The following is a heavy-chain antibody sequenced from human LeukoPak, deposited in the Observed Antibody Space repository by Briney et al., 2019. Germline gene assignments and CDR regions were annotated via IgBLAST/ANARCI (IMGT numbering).Heavy chain of an antibody. CDR2: ISSSGSTI. J-gene: IGHJ4*02. D-gene: IGHD5-12*01. CDR3: ARGRETWIWECGEFDY. V-gene: IGHV3-48*03. Sequence: GGSLRLSCAASGFTFSSYEMNRVRQAPGKGLEWVSYISSSGSTIYYADSVKGRFTISRDSAKNSLYLQMNSLRAEDTAVYYCARGRETWIWECGEFDYWGQGTLVTVSS. CDR1: GFTFSSYE.